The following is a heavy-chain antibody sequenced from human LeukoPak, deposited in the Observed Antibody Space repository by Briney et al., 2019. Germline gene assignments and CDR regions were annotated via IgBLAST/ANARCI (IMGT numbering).Heavy chain of an antibody. J-gene: IGHJ4*02. CDR1: GGSISNYY. CDR2: IYYSGNT. V-gene: IGHV4-59*01. D-gene: IGHD2-2*01. CDR3: ARVRYCSTNRCYDREFDN. Sequence: SETLSLTCTVSGGSISNYYWSWIRQPPGKGLEWVGYIYYSGNTNYNPSLKSRVTISVDTSKNQFSLKLNSVTAADTAVYYCARVRYCSTNRCYDREFDNWGQGTLVTVSS.